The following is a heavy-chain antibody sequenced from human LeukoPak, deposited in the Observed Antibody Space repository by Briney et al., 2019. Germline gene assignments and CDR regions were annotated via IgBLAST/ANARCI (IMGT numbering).Heavy chain of an antibody. CDR3: ARRGVIVGATRSSHAFDI. CDR1: GYTFTGYY. Sequence: GASVKVSCKASGYTFTGYYMHWVRQATGQGLEWMGWMNPNSGNTGYAQKFQGRVTITRNTSISTAYMELSSLRSEDTAVYYCARRGVIVGATRSSHAFDIWGQGTMVTVSS. J-gene: IGHJ3*02. D-gene: IGHD1-26*01. CDR2: MNPNSGNT. V-gene: IGHV1-8*03.